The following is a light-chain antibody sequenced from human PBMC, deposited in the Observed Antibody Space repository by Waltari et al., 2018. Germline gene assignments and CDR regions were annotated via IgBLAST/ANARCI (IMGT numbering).Light chain of an antibody. CDR3: SSYTTSTTQV. CDR1: NSDVGNYNY. CDR2: DVS. Sequence: QSALTQPASVSGSPGQSVTLSCIGTNSDVGNYNYVSWYQQHPGKAPKLMIYDVSNRPSGVSKRFSGSKSGNTAALTISGLQAEDEADYYCSSYTTSTTQVFGGGTRVTVL. V-gene: IGLV2-14*03. J-gene: IGLJ2*01.